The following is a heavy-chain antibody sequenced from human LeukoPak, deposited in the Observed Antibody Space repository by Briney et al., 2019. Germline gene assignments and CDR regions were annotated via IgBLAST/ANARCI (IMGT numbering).Heavy chain of an antibody. D-gene: IGHD6-6*01. CDR1: GFTLSSYS. V-gene: IGHV3-48*04. J-gene: IGHJ4*02. Sequence: PGGSLRLSCAASGFTLSSYSMNWVRQAPGKGLEWVSYISSSGSTIFYADSVKGRFTISRDNAKNSLYLQMNSRRAEDTAVYYCARLYSSSSGLRASDYWGQGTLVTVSS. CDR3: ARLYSSSSGLRASDY. CDR2: ISSSGSTI.